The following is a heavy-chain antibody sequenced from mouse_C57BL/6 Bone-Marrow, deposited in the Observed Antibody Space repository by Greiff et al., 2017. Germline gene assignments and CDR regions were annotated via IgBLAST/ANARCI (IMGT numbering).Heavy chain of an antibody. Sequence: EVQLVESGGDLVKPGGSLKLSCAASGFTFSSYGMSWVRQTPDKRLEWVATISSGGSYTYYPDSVKGRFTISRDNAKNTLYLQMSSLKSEDTAMYDCERHGGYAPKAGNDAMDYWGQGTSVTVSS. CDR2: ISSGGSYT. J-gene: IGHJ4*01. D-gene: IGHD3-3*01. CDR3: ERHGGYAPKAGNDAMDY. V-gene: IGHV5-6*01. CDR1: GFTFSSYG.